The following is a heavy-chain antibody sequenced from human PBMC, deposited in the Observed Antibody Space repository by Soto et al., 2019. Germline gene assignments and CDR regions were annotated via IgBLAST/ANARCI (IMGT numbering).Heavy chain of an antibody. V-gene: IGHV3-30-3*01. CDR2: ISYDGSNK. D-gene: IGHD5-18*01. CDR1: GFTFSSYA. Sequence: GGSLRLSCAASGFTFSSYAMHWVRQAPGKGLEWVAVISYDGSNKYYADSVKGRFTISRDNSKNTLYLQMNSLRVEDTAVYYCAKVGFPYSYGYLFYYWGQGTLVTVSS. J-gene: IGHJ4*02. CDR3: AKVGFPYSYGYLFYY.